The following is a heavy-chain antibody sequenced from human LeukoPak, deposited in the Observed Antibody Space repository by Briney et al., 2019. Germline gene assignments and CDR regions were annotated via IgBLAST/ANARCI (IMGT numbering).Heavy chain of an antibody. CDR2: VYYTGST. CDR1: GGSISSYY. D-gene: IGHD1-14*01. CDR3: ARDTGPTNWFDP. V-gene: IGHV4-59*01. J-gene: IGHJ5*02. Sequence: PSETLSLTCSVSGGSISSYYWSWVRQPPGGGLEWIGFVYYTGSTNYSPSLKSRVTISVDTSKNQFSLKLRSVTAADTAVYYCARDTGPTNWFDPWGQGTLVTVSS.